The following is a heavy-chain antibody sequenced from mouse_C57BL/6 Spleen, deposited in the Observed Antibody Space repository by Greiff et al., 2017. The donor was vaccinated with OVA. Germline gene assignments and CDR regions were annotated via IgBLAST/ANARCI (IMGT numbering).Heavy chain of an antibody. CDR1: GYTFTDYY. CDR2: IYPGSGNT. V-gene: IGHV1-76*01. Sequence: QVQLKESGAELVRPGASVKLSCKASGYTFTDYYINWVKQRPGQGLEWIARIYPGSGNTYYNEKFKGKATLTAEKSSSTAYMQLSSLTSEDSAVYFCEREAYYGSAAMDYWGQGTSVTVSS. CDR3: EREAYYGSAAMDY. D-gene: IGHD1-1*01. J-gene: IGHJ4*01.